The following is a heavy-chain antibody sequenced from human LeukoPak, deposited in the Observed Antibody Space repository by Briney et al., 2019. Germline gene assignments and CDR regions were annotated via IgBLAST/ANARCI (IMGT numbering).Heavy chain of an antibody. V-gene: IGHV1-2*02. D-gene: IGHD2-2*01. CDR2: INPNSGGT. J-gene: IGHJ4*02. CDR1: GYTFTGYY. CDR3: ARDWDCSSTSCSSFDY. Sequence: ASVKVSCKASGYTFTGYYMHWVRQAPGQGLEWMGWINPNSGGTNYAQKFQGRVTMTRDTSISTAYMELSRLRSDDTAVYYCARDWDCSSTSCSSFDYWGQGTLVTVSS.